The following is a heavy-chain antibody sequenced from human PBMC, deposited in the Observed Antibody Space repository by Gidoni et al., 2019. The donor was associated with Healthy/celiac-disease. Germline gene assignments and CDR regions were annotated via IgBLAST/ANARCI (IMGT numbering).Heavy chain of an antibody. CDR1: EFTFGDYA. J-gene: IGHJ6*02. V-gene: IGHV3-49*03. D-gene: IGHD1-26*01. CDR2: IRSKADGGTT. Sequence: EVQLVESGGGLVQPGRSLRLSCTASEFTFGDYALSCFRQAPGKGLEWVGCIRSKADGGTTEYAASVKGRFTISRDDSKSIAYLQMNSLKTEDTAVYYCTRDSGFIVGATTIYYYYGMDVWGQGTTVTVSS. CDR3: TRDSGFIVGATTIYYYYGMDV.